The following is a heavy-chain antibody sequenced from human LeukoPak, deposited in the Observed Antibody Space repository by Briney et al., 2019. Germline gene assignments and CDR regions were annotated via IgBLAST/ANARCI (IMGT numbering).Heavy chain of an antibody. V-gene: IGHV1-69*13. D-gene: IGHD2-15*01. CDR2: IFPIFATA. CDR3: ARRYCSGGSCYSEAFDI. J-gene: IGHJ3*02. CDR1: GGTFSSYA. Sequence: SVKVSCKASGGTFSSYAISWVRQAPGQGLEWMGRIFPIFATANYAQKFQGRVTITADESTSTAYMELSSLRSEDTAVYYCARRYCSGGSCYSEAFDIWGQGTMVTVSS.